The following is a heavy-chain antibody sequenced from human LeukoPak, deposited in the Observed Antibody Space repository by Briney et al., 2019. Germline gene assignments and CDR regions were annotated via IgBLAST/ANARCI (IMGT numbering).Heavy chain of an antibody. J-gene: IGHJ4*02. CDR2: IKSKADGGTI. D-gene: IGHD3-22*01. V-gene: IGHV3-15*01. CDR1: GFTFSDAW. CDR3: SYYYDSSGYVDY. Sequence: GGSLRLSCAASGFTFSDAWMIWVRQAPGKGREWVGRIKSKADGGTIDYAAPVKGRFTISRDDSKNTVYMKMNSLKTEDTAVYYCSYYYDSSGYVDYWGQGTLVTVSS.